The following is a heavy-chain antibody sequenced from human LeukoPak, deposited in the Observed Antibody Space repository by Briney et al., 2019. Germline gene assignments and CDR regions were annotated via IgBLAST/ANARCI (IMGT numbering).Heavy chain of an antibody. CDR3: ARNAPYCGGDCYPLDP. J-gene: IGHJ5*02. Sequence: ASVKVSCDASGYTFTSYDINWVRQATGQGLEWMGWMNPNSGNTGYAQKFQGRVTMTRNTSISTAYMELSSLRSEDTAVYYCARNAPYCGGDCYPLDPWGQGTLVTVPS. D-gene: IGHD2-21*02. CDR2: MNPNSGNT. V-gene: IGHV1-8*01. CDR1: GYTFTSYD.